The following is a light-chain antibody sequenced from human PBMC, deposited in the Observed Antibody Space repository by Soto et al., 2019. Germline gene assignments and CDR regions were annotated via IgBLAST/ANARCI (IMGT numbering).Light chain of an antibody. CDR2: EGS. J-gene: IGLJ1*01. Sequence: ALTQPVSVSGSPGQSITISCTGTSSDVGSYNLVSWYQQHPGKAPKLMIYEGSKRPSGVSNRFSGSKSGNTASLTISGLQAEDEADYYCCSYAGSSTYVFGTGTKLTVL. CDR1: SSDVGSYNL. CDR3: CSYAGSSTYV. V-gene: IGLV2-23*01.